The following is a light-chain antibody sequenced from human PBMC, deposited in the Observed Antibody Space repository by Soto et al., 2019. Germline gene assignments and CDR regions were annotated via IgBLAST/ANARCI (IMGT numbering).Light chain of an antibody. CDR3: DYGSNWRLRFT. V-gene: IGKV3-11*01. CDR2: DAS. CDR1: QSVSSY. Sequence: EIVLTQSPATLSLSPGERATLSCRASQSVSSYLAWYQQKPGQSPRLVIFDASNRATGTPARFSGSGSGTDINLDISIVESEDCESDYFDYGSNWRLRFTFDPGTKVAIK. J-gene: IGKJ3*01.